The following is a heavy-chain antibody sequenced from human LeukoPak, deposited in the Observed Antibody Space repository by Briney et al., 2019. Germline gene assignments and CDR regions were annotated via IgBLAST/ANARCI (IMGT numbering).Heavy chain of an antibody. CDR1: GYTFTGYY. V-gene: IGHV1-2*02. CDR3: ARKDVYSSGWYSSPNFDY. J-gene: IGHJ4*02. D-gene: IGHD6-19*01. Sequence: ASVKVSCKASGYTFTGYYMHWVRQAPGQGLEWMGWINPNSGGTNYAQKFQGRVTMTRDTSISTAYMELSRLRSDDTAVYYCARKDVYSSGWYSSPNFDYWGQGTLVTVSS. CDR2: INPNSGGT.